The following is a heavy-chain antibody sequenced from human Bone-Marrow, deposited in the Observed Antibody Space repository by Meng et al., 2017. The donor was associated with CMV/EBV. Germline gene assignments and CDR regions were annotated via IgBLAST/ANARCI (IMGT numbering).Heavy chain of an antibody. V-gene: IGHV3-23*01. J-gene: IGHJ4*02. CDR3: AKDRGGFRYCSGGTCYKFDY. Sequence: GESLKISCTGSGFTFSHFSMNWVRQTPGGGLEWVAAISGSGDGAYFADSVKGRFTISRDNSKNTLYLEMNSLRAEDTAVYYCAKDRGGFRYCSGGTCYKFDYWGQGTLVTVSS. CDR1: GFTFSHFS. D-gene: IGHD2-15*01. CDR2: ISGSGDGA.